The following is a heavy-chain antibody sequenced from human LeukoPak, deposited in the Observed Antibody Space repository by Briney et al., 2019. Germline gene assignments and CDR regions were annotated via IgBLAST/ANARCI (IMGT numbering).Heavy chain of an antibody. V-gene: IGHV4-59*01. CDR3: ARIVGPTSPYYYYMDV. D-gene: IGHD1-26*01. J-gene: IGHJ6*03. CDR1: GGSISYYY. CDR2: VYNTGS. Sequence: SETLSLTCTVSGGSISYYYWSWIRQPPGKGLEWIAYVYNTGSHYNPSLKSRVTISIDTSKNQFSLRLSSVTAADTAVYYCARIVGPTSPYYYYMDVWGKGTTVTVSS.